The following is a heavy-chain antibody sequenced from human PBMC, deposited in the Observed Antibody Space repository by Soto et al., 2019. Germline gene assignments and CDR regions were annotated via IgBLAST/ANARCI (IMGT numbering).Heavy chain of an antibody. CDR2: ITGSAGGT. V-gene: IGHV3-23*01. J-gene: IGHJ4*02. CDR1: GFTFSNYA. CDR3: ARESEH. D-gene: IGHD1-1*01. Sequence: GGSLRLSCAASGFTFSNYAMSWVRQAPGKGLEWVSTITGSAGGTYYADSMKGRFTISRDNSKSTLYLQMYSLRVEDTAVYYCARESEHWGRGTLVTVSS.